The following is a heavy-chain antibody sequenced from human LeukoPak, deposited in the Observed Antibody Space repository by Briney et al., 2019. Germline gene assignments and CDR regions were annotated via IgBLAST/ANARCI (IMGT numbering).Heavy chain of an antibody. D-gene: IGHD2-2*01. CDR2: IGSGGST. CDR3: AKPFSTTCWACAFDI. CDR1: GFTFSSYA. J-gene: IGHJ3*02. Sequence: GGSLRLSCAASGFTFSSYAMTWVRQAPGKGLEWVSSIGSGGSTFYADSVKGRFTISRDNSKNTLYLQMNSLRAEDTAVYYCAKPFSTTCWACAFDIWGQGTMVTVSS. V-gene: IGHV3-23*01.